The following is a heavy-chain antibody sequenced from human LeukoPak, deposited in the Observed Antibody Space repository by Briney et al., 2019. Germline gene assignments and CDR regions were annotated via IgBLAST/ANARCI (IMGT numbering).Heavy chain of an antibody. CDR3: ARARCDRAYCGGDGGY. CDR1: GFTFSSYS. V-gene: IGHV3-48*04. CDR2: ISSSSSTI. J-gene: IGHJ4*02. Sequence: GGSLRLSCAASGFTFSSYSMNWVRQAPGKGLEWVSYISSSSSTIYYADSVKGRFTISRDNAKNSLYLQMNSLRAEDTAVYYCARARCDRAYCGGDGGYWGQGTLVTVSS. D-gene: IGHD2-21*02.